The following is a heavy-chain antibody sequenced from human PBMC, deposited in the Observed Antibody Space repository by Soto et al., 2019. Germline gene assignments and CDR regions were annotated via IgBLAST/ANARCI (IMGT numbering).Heavy chain of an antibody. V-gene: IGHV4-4*02. CDR1: GGSISSSNW. CDR3: ARPYSSSWYGYYYYGMDV. J-gene: IGHJ6*02. Sequence: PSETLSLTCAVSGGSISSSNWWSWVRQPPGKGLEWIGEIYHSGSTNYNPSLKSRVTISVDTSKNQFSLKLSSVTAADTAVYYCARPYSSSWYGYYYYGMDVWGQGTTVT. D-gene: IGHD6-13*01. CDR2: IYHSGST.